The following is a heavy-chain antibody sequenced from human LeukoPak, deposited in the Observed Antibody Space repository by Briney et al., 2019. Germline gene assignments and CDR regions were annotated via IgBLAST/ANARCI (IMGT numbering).Heavy chain of an antibody. CDR3: ARDPGYYYDSSGDSTGYYFDY. V-gene: IGHV3-33*01. Sequence: GGSLRLSCAASGFTFSSYGMHWVRQAPGKGLEWVAVIWYDGSNKYYADSVKGRFTNSRDNSKNTLYLQMNSLRAEDTAVYYCARDPGYYYDSSGDSTGYYFDYWGQGTLVTVSS. J-gene: IGHJ4*02. D-gene: IGHD3-22*01. CDR2: IWYDGSNK. CDR1: GFTFSSYG.